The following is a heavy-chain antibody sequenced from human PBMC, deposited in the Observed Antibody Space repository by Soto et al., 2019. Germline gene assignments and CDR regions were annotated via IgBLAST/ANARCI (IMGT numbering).Heavy chain of an antibody. CDR1: GGSISSSSYY. Sequence: SETLSLTCTVSGGSISSSSYYWGWIRQPPGKGLEWIGSIYYSGSTYYNPSLKSRVTISVDTSKNQFSLKLSSVTAADTAVYYCASFRYYYDSSGYYGPYFDYSGQGTLVTVSS. CDR3: ASFRYYYDSSGYYGPYFDY. J-gene: IGHJ4*02. D-gene: IGHD3-22*01. V-gene: IGHV4-39*01. CDR2: IYYSGST.